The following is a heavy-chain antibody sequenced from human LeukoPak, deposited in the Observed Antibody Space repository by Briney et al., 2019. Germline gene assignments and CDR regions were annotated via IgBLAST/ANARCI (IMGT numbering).Heavy chain of an antibody. CDR3: ARGVYSSGWFFDY. Sequence: GGSLRLSCAASGFTFSSYWMSWVRQAPGKGLEWVANIKQDGSEKYYVDSVKGRFTISRDNAKNSMYLQMNSLRAEDTAVYDCARGVYSSGWFFDYWGQGTLVTVSS. CDR1: GFTFSSYW. V-gene: IGHV3-7*01. D-gene: IGHD6-19*01. J-gene: IGHJ4*02. CDR2: IKQDGSEK.